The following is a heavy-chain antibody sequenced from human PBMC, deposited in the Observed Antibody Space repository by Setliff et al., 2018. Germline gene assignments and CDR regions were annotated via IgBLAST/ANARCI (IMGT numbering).Heavy chain of an antibody. CDR1: GFTFDDYG. CDR3: ARDPGKIAAAGPFDY. V-gene: IGHV3-20*04. J-gene: IGHJ4*02. Sequence: GSLRLSCAASGFTFDDYGMSWVRQAPGKGLEWVSGINWNGGSTGYADSVKGRFTISRDNAKNSLYLQMNSLRAEDTALYYCARDPGKIAAAGPFDYWGQGTLVTVSS. D-gene: IGHD6-13*01. CDR2: INWNGGST.